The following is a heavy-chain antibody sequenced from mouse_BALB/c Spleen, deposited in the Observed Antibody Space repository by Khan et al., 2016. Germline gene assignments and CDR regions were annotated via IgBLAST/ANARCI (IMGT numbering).Heavy chain of an antibody. CDR2: ISYSGYT. Sequence: EVQLQESGPGLVKPSQSLSLTCTVTGYSITSDYAWNWIRQFPGNKLEWMGYISYSGYTTYNPSLKSRISITRDTSKNQLFLQLNSVTTEDTATYYCAKGRRKAWFAYWGQGTLVTVSA. CDR1: GYSITSDYA. J-gene: IGHJ3*01. CDR3: AKGRRKAWFAY. V-gene: IGHV3-2*02.